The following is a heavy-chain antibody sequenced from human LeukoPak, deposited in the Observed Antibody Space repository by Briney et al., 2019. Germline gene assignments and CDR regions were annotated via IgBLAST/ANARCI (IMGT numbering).Heavy chain of an antibody. J-gene: IGHJ4*02. D-gene: IGHD2-15*01. CDR1: GFTFSNYG. Sequence: GRSLRLSYAASGFTFSNYGMHWVRQAPGKGLEWVAVISYDGSNKYYADSVKGRFSISRDSSKNTLYLQMNSLRAEDTAVYYCAKGGSDIVVNRGFDYWGQGTLVTVSS. V-gene: IGHV3-30*18. CDR3: AKGGSDIVVNRGFDY. CDR2: ISYDGSNK.